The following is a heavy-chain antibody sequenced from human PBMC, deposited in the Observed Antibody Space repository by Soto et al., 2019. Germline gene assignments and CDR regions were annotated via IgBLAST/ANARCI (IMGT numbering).Heavy chain of an antibody. J-gene: IGHJ6*02. CDR2: ISAYNGYT. D-gene: IGHD3-3*01. CDR1: GYTFTTFG. V-gene: IGHV1-18*01. Sequence: QVQLVQSGAEVKKPGASVKVSCKASGYTFTTFGISWVRQAPGQGLEWMGWISAYNGYTNYAQKLQGRVTMTTNTSTSTAYMELRSLRSDDTAVYYCARDPTIFGVVQNYGMDVWGQGTTVTVSS. CDR3: ARDPTIFGVVQNYGMDV.